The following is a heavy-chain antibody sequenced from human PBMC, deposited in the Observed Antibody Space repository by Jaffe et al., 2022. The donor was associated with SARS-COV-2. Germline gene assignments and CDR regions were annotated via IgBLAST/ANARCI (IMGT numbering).Heavy chain of an antibody. CDR2: VSTYNGNT. Sequence: QIQLVQSGAEMKKPGASVKVSCKASGYTFTSHGINWVRQAPGQGLEWMGWVSTYNGNTKYAQNFEGRVTVTTDTFTSTAYMELKSLRSDDTAVYYCARPTGGGYLPLGFWGQGTLVTVSS. CDR1: GYTFTSHG. CDR3: ARPTGGGYLPLGF. D-gene: IGHD1-26*01. V-gene: IGHV1-18*01. J-gene: IGHJ4*02.